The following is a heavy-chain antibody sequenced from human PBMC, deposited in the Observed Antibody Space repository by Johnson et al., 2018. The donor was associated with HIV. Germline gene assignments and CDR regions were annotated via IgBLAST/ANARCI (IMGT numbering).Heavy chain of an antibody. CDR1: GFTFSTYA. J-gene: IGHJ3*02. D-gene: IGHD4-17*01. V-gene: IGHV3-30-3*01. Sequence: QMQLVESGGGVVQPGRSLRLSCAASGFTFSTYALHWVRQAPGKGLEWVAFISYDGSNKYYEDSVKGRFTISRDNSKNTLYLQMNSLRAEYSAVYYCARGDYGDYGRDALDIWGQWTMVTVSS. CDR3: ARGDYGDYGRDALDI. CDR2: ISYDGSNK.